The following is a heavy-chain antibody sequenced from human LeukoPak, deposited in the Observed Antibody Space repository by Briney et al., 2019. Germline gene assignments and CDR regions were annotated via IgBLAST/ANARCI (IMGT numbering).Heavy chain of an antibody. D-gene: IGHD4-17*01. CDR1: GGSFSGYY. V-gene: IGHV4-34*01. Sequence: SETLSLTCAVYGGSFSGYYWSWIRQPPGKGLEWIGEINYSGSTNYNPSLKSRVTISVDTSKNQFSLKLSSVTAADTAVYYCARQLYGSDCWGQGTLVTVSS. CDR3: ARQLYGSDC. CDR2: INYSGST. J-gene: IGHJ4*02.